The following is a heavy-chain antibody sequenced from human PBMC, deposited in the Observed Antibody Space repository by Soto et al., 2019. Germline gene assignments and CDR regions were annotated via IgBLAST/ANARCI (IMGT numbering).Heavy chain of an antibody. V-gene: IGHV4-34*01. CDR1: GGSFSGYY. Sequence: SETLSLTCAVYGGSFSGYYWSWIRQPPGKGLEWIGEINHSGSTNYNPSLKSRVTISVDTSKNQFSLKLSSVTAADTAVYYCARVVRGYSFQDCYFEDWGQGTRVTVSS. CDR3: ARVVRGYSFQDCYFED. D-gene: IGHD4-4*01. CDR2: INHSGST. J-gene: IGHJ4*02.